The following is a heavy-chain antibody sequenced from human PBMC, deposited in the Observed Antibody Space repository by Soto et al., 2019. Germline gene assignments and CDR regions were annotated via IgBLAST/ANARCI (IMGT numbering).Heavy chain of an antibody. Sequence: SATLSLTCTVSGGSISSSSYYWGWIRQPPGKGLEWIGSIYYSGSTYYNPSLKSRVTISVDTSKNQFSLKLSSVTAADTAVYYCAKIQVATRTYNWFDPWGQGTLVTV. CDR3: AKIQVATRTYNWFDP. D-gene: IGHD5-12*01. V-gene: IGHV4-39*01. CDR1: GGSISSSSYY. CDR2: IYYSGST. J-gene: IGHJ5*02.